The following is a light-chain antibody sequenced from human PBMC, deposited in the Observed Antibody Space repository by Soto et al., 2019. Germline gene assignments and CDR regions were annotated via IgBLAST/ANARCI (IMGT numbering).Light chain of an antibody. V-gene: IGKV4-1*01. CDR1: QSVLYSSNNKNY. Sequence: DIVMTQSPDSLAVSLGERATINCKSSQSVLYSSNNKNYLAWYQQKPGQPPKLLIYWASTRESGVPDRFSGSGSATDFTLTKHSLQAEDVAVYYLQQYYSTPTFGQWNQGEIK. CDR3: QQYYSTPT. CDR2: WAS. J-gene: IGKJ1*01.